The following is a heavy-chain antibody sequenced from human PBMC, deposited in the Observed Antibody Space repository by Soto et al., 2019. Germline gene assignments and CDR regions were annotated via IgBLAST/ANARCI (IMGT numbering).Heavy chain of an antibody. CDR3: ARGVGVPAAMPSYYFDY. CDR1: GYTFTSYA. D-gene: IGHD2-2*01. Sequence: GPSVKVSCKASGYTFTSYAMHWVRQAPGQRLEWMGWINAGNGNTKYSQKFQGRVTITRDTSASTAYMELSSLRSEDTAVYYCARGVGVPAAMPSYYFDYWGQGTLVTVSS. J-gene: IGHJ4*02. CDR2: INAGNGNT. V-gene: IGHV1-3*01.